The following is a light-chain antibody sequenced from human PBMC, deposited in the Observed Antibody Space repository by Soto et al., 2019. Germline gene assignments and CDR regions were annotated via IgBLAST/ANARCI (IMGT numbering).Light chain of an antibody. CDR1: QDINNY. Sequence: DIQMTQSPSSLSASVGDRVTITCQASQDINNYLIWYQHKPGKAPKLLIYDASTLGTGVSSRFSGGGSGTHFTFTTSSLQPEDIATYYCQQFDSVPCTFGQGTKLELK. CDR3: QQFDSVPCT. CDR2: DAS. J-gene: IGKJ2*02. V-gene: IGKV1-33*01.